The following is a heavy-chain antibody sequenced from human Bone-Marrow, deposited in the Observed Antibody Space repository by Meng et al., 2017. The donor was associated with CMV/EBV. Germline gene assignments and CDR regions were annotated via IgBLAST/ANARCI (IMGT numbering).Heavy chain of an antibody. D-gene: IGHD5-18*01. CDR1: GFTFSSYA. CDR2: ISYDGSNK. Sequence: GGSLRLSCAASGFTFSSYAMHWVRQAPGKGLEWVAVISYDGSNKYYADSVKGRFTISRDNAKNSLYLQMNSLRAEDTAVYYCARESEAMDYYYYGMDVWGQGTTVTVSS. J-gene: IGHJ6*02. CDR3: ARESEAMDYYYYGMDV. V-gene: IGHV3-30*04.